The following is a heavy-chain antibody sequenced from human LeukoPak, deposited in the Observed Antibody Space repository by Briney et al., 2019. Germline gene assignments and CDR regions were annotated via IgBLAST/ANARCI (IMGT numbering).Heavy chain of an antibody. V-gene: IGHV4-34*01. D-gene: IGHD3-3*01. CDR1: GGAFSGYY. Sequence: SETLSLTCAVYGGAFSGYYWSWIRQPPGEGLEWIGGINHSGSTNYNPSLKSRVTISVDTSKNQFSLKLSSVTAADTAVYYCARNPELRFLEWLRTGNNWFDPWGQGTLVTVSS. J-gene: IGHJ5*02. CDR3: ARNPELRFLEWLRTGNNWFDP. CDR2: INHSGST.